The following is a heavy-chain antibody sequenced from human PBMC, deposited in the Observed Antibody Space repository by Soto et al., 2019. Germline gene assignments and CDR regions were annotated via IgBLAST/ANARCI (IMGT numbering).Heavy chain of an antibody. V-gene: IGHV3-21*01. D-gene: IGHD2-2*01. J-gene: IGHJ5*02. CDR1: GFTFSSYS. CDR2: ISSSSSYI. CDR3: ARADDGMDCSSTSCYLSGWFDP. Sequence: GGSLRLSCAASGFTFSSYSMNWVRQAPGKGLEWVSSISSSSSYIYYADSVKGRFTISRDNAKNSLYLQMNSLRAEDTAVYYCARADDGMDCSSTSCYLSGWFDPWGQGTLVTVSS.